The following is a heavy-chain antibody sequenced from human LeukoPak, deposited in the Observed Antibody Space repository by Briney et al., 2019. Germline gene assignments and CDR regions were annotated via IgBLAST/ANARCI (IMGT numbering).Heavy chain of an antibody. CDR1: GYTLTELS. V-gene: IGHV1-2*02. J-gene: IGHJ4*02. CDR3: ARSRTGSGFLFDY. Sequence: ASVKVSCKVSGYTLTELSMHWVRQAPGKGLEWMGWINPNSGGTNYAQKFQGRVTMTRDTSISTAYMELSRLRSDDTAVYYCARSRTGSGFLFDYWGQGTLVTVSP. D-gene: IGHD3-10*01. CDR2: INPNSGGT.